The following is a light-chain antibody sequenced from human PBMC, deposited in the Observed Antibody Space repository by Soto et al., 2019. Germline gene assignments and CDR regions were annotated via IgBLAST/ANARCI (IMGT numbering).Light chain of an antibody. CDR2: DVS. Sequence: QSARTQPPSASRSPGQSVTISSTGTSSDVGGYNYVSWYQHHPGKAPKLLIYDVSNRPSGISNRFSGSKSDNTASLTISGLQPEDEADYYCSSYTTSNTRQIVFGTGTKVTVL. V-gene: IGLV2-14*03. J-gene: IGLJ1*01. CDR3: SSYTTSNTRQIV. CDR1: SSDVGGYNY.